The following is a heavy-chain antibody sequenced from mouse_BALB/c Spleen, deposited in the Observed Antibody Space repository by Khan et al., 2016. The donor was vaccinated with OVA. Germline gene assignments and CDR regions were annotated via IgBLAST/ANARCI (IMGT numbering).Heavy chain of an antibody. J-gene: IGHJ1*01. CDR3: ARGLLDV. CDR2: INPNTGDS. V-gene: IGHV1-26*01. CDR1: KFTFTDYY. Sequence: EVQLQQSGPELVKPGASVKMSCKASKFTFTDYYMKWLKQSHGKSLEWIGDINPNTGDSFSNQTLKVKATLTVVKSSSTAYLHLHILTSEGSAVYYCARGLLDVWGAGTTDTVSS.